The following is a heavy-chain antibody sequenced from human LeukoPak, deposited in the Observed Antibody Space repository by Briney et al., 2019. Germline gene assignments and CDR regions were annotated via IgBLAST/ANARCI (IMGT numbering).Heavy chain of an antibody. CDR1: GGSISSSSYY. Sequence: SETLSLTCTVSGGSISSSSYYWGWLRQPPGKGLEWIGSIYYSGSTYYNPSLKSRVTISVDTSKNQFSLKLSSVTAADTAVYYCARIYGGNSGREDYWGQGTLVTVSS. CDR3: ARIYGGNSGREDY. V-gene: IGHV4-39*01. J-gene: IGHJ4*02. CDR2: IYYSGST. D-gene: IGHD4-23*01.